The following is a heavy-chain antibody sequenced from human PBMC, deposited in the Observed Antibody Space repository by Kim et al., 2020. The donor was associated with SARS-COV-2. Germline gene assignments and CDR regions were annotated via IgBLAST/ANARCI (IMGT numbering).Heavy chain of an antibody. V-gene: IGHV4-31*02. Sequence: NPSLKSRVTISVDTSKNQFSLKLSSVTAADTAVYYCARVIPAAAGIRFDYWGQGTLVTVSS. J-gene: IGHJ4*02. D-gene: IGHD6-13*01. CDR3: ARVIPAAAGIRFDY.